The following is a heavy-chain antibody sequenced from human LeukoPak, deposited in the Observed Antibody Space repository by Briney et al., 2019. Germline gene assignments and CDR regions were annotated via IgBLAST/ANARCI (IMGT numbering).Heavy chain of an antibody. CDR1: GFTISSYS. Sequence: GGSLRLSCAASGFTISSYSMNWVRQAPGRGLEWVSSISSSSSYIYYADSVKGRFTISRDNGKNSPYLQMNSLRAEDTAVYYCASACGGDCYKSASDYWGQGTLVTVSS. D-gene: IGHD2-21*02. J-gene: IGHJ4*02. CDR2: ISSSSSYI. V-gene: IGHV3-21*01. CDR3: ASACGGDCYKSASDY.